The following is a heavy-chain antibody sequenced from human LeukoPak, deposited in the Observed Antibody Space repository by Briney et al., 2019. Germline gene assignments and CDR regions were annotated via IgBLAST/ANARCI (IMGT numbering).Heavy chain of an antibody. V-gene: IGHV1-2*02. J-gene: IGHJ6*02. Sequence: ASVKVSCKASGYTFTSYGISWVRQAPGQGLEWMGWINPNSGGTNYAQKFQGRVTMTRDTSISTAYMELSRLRSDDTAVYYCARVYSSSWYRDYYYYGMDVWGQGTTVTVSS. CDR2: INPNSGGT. CDR3: ARVYSSSWYRDYYYYGMDV. CDR1: GYTFTSYG. D-gene: IGHD6-13*01.